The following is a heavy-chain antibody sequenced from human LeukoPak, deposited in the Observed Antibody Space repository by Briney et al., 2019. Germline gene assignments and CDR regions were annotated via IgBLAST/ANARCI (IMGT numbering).Heavy chain of an antibody. CDR3: ARDRSKAEWFPIQCQFDY. CDR2: IIPIFGTA. J-gene: IGHJ4*02. D-gene: IGHD3-3*01. Sequence: GASVKVSCKASGGTFSSYAISWVRQAPGQGLEWMGGIIPIFGTANYAQKFQGRVTITADESTSTAYMELSSLRSEDTAVYYCARDRSKAEWFPIQCQFDYWGQGTLVTVSS. V-gene: IGHV1-69*13. CDR1: GGTFSSYA.